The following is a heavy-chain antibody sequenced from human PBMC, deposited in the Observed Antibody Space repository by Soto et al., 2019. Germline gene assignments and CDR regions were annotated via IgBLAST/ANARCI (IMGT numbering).Heavy chain of an antibody. V-gene: IGHV1-2*02. J-gene: IGHJ5*02. Sequence: PRPPVKVSCKASGYTFTGYYMHWVRQAPGQGLEWMGWINPNSGGTNYAQKFQGRVTMTRETSISTAYMELSRLRSDDTAVYYCARADFVRFFGVPHTWFDPWGQGTLVTVSS. CDR1: GYTFTGYY. D-gene: IGHD3-3*01. CDR3: ARADFVRFFGVPHTWFDP. CDR2: INPNSGGT.